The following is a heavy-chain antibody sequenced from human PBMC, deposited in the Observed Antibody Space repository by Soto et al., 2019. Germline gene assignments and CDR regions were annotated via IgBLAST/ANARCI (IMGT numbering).Heavy chain of an antibody. Sequence: GAPVEGSCQASWYTFTSFGISWVRQAPGQGVEWMGWISAYKGNTKYAQKLPGRVTMTTDTSTSTAYMELRRTRSEDTALYYCARSVRYDPPDYWGQGTLVTVSS. CDR1: WYTFTSFG. V-gene: IGHV1-18*01. J-gene: IGHJ4*02. D-gene: IGHD1-20*01. CDR3: ARSVRYDPPDY. CDR2: ISAYKGNT.